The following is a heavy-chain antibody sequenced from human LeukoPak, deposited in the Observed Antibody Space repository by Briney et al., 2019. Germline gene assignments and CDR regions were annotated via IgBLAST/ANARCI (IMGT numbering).Heavy chain of an antibody. CDR1: GASISSYY. Sequence: SETLTLTCSVSGASISSYYWSWIRQPPGKGLEWIGYIYSSGSTNYNPSLKSRVIISVDTSKNQFSLTLSSVTAADTAVYFCARQSRGGGLTGTLGLYYYYHYMDVWGEGTTITVSS. J-gene: IGHJ6*03. CDR2: IYSSGST. CDR3: ARQSRGGGLTGTLGLYYYYHYMDV. D-gene: IGHD1-1*01. V-gene: IGHV4-59*01.